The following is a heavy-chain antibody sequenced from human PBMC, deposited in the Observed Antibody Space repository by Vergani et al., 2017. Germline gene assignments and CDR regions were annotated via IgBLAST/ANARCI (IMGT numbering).Heavy chain of an antibody. Sequence: QVQLQQWGAGLLKPSETLALTCAVYGGSFSGYYWSWIRQSPGKGLEWIGEVNHSGRTNYNPSLKSRVTISGDTSKNQFSLRLTSVTAADTAVYYCARGLRXRRSGWTSAHFDYWAQGTLVTVSS. CDR1: GGSFSGYY. J-gene: IGHJ4*02. V-gene: IGHV4-34*01. D-gene: IGHD6-19*01. CDR3: ARGLRXRRSGWTSAHFDY. CDR2: VNHSGRT.